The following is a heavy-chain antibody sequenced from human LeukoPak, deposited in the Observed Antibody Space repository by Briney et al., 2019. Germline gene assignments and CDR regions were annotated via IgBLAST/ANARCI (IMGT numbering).Heavy chain of an antibody. Sequence: GASVKVSCKASGYSFSTYGIIWVRQAPGQGPEWMGWISAHNGNKKYAEKVQDRVTMTTDTATSTAYMEVRRLRPADTAVYYCARDRYGMATSPTDFAYWGQGTLVTVSS. J-gene: IGHJ4*02. CDR2: ISAHNGNK. D-gene: IGHD5-24*01. CDR3: ARDRYGMATSPTDFAY. V-gene: IGHV1-18*01. CDR1: GYSFSTYG.